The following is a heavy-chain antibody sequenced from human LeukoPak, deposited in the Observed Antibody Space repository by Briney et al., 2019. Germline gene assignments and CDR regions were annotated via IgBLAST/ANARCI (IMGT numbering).Heavy chain of an antibody. CDR2: IYYSGST. Sequence: SETLSLTCTVSGGSISSGDYYWSWIRQPPGKGLEWIGYIYYSGSTYYNPSLKSRVTISVGTSKNQFSLKLSSVTAADTAVYYCARQCSSTSCYGYYGMDVWGQGTTVTVSS. CDR3: ARQCSSTSCYGYYGMDV. V-gene: IGHV4-30-4*01. CDR1: GGSISSGDYY. D-gene: IGHD2-2*01. J-gene: IGHJ6*02.